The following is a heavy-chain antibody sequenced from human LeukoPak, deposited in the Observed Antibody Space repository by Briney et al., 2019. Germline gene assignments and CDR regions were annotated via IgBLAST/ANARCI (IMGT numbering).Heavy chain of an antibody. D-gene: IGHD2-2*01. J-gene: IGHJ4*02. CDR2: ISGSGGST. CDR1: GFTFSSYA. CDR3: AKDRGLLGYCSSTSCYFDY. Sequence: GGSLRLSCAASGFTFSSYAMSWVRQAPGKGLEWVSVISGSGGSTYYADSVKGRFTISRDNSKNTLYLQTNSLRAEDTAVYYCAKDRGLLGYCSSTSCYFDYWGQGTLVTVSS. V-gene: IGHV3-23*01.